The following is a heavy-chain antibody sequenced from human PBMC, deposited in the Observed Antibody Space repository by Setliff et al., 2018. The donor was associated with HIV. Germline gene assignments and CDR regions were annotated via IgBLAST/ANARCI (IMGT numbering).Heavy chain of an antibody. CDR2: ISSSGSYI. CDR3: ASGALLPTIDY. J-gene: IGHJ4*02. D-gene: IGHD3-10*01. CDR1: GFTFIDYA. Sequence: PGGSLRLSCATSGFTFIDYALNWVRQAPGGGLEWVSSISSSGSYIYYAGSLKGRFTISRDIAKSSLYLQLDSLSVEDTAVYYCASGALLPTIDYWGRGTLVTVSS. V-gene: IGHV3-21*04.